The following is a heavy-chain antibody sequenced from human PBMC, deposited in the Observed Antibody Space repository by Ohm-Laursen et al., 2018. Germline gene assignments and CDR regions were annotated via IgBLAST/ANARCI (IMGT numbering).Heavy chain of an antibody. CDR3: ARAGPLPAAGHYGMDV. J-gene: IGHJ6*02. CDR2: ISSSGSTI. Sequence: SLRLSCAASGFTFSDYYMSWIRQAPGKGVEWVSYISSSGSTIYYADSVKGRFTISRDNAKNSLYLQMNSLRAEDTAVYYCARAGPLPAAGHYGMDVWGQGTTVTVSS. V-gene: IGHV3-11*01. D-gene: IGHD2-2*01. CDR1: GFTFSDYY.